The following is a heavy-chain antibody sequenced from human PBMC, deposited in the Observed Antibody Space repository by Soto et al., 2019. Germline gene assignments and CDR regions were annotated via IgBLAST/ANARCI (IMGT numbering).Heavy chain of an antibody. V-gene: IGHV3-30*18. CDR3: AKDGPVTSEGPFGFMDV. CDR2: ISYDGSNK. Sequence: QVQLVESGGGVVQPGRSLSLSCAASGFTFSSYGMHWVRQAPGKGLEWVAVISYDGSNKYYADSVKGRFTISRDNTKNTLYLQMNSLRAEDTAVYYCAKDGPVTSEGPFGFMDVWGQGTTVTVSS. CDR1: GFTFSSYG. D-gene: IGHD4-17*01. J-gene: IGHJ6*02.